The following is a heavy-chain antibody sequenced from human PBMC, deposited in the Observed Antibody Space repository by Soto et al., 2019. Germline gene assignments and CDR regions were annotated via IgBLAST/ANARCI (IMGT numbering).Heavy chain of an antibody. CDR2: ISYDGSNK. CDR3: ARGGLGYCTNGVCYDAFDI. J-gene: IGHJ3*02. V-gene: IGHV3-30-3*01. Sequence: ESGGGVVQPGRSLRLSCAASGFTFSSYAMHWVRQAPGKGLEWVAVISYDGSNKYYADSVKGRFTISRDNSKNTLYLQMNSLRAEDTAVYYWARGGLGYCTNGVCYDAFDIWGQGTMVTVSS. CDR1: GFTFSSYA. D-gene: IGHD2-8*01.